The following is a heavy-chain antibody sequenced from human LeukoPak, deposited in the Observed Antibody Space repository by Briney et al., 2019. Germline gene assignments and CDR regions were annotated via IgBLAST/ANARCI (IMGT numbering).Heavy chain of an antibody. V-gene: IGHV3-53*04. CDR1: GFTFGDYA. J-gene: IGHJ4*02. CDR3: ARVRPWVFDH. CDR2: IYIGDNP. Sequence: GGSLRLSCTASGFTFGDYAMSWVRQAPGKGLERVSIIYIGDNPHYADSVKGRFTISRHNSKNTLYLQMNNLRPEDTAVYYCARVRPWVFDHWGQGTLVTVSS.